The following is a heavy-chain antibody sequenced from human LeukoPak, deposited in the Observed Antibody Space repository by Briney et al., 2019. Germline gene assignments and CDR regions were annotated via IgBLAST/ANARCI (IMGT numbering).Heavy chain of an antibody. CDR2: VYHSGST. J-gene: IGHJ4*02. D-gene: IGHD1-7*01. V-gene: IGHV4-4*02. CDR1: GGSISSSNW. Sequence: SETLSLTCAVSGGSISSSNWWSWVRQPPGKGLEWVGEVYHSGSTNYNPSLKSRVTISIDQSHNQFSLRLSSVTAADTAVYYCARDPLSRTGTTTGSWGQGTLVTVSS. CDR3: ARDPLSRTGTTTGS.